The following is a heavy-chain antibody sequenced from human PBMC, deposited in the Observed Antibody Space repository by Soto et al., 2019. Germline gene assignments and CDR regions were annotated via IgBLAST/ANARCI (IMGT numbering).Heavy chain of an antibody. D-gene: IGHD3-9*01. Sequence: ASVKVSCKASGYTFTTYDMNWVRQATGQGLEWMGWMNPKSGNTGYAQKFQGRVTMTRNTSISTVYMELSSLTFEDTAVYYCARGGHDILTGYYLKGLDVWGQGTTVTVSS. CDR3: ARGGHDILTGYYLKGLDV. V-gene: IGHV1-8*01. CDR1: GYTFTTYD. CDR2: MNPKSGNT. J-gene: IGHJ6*02.